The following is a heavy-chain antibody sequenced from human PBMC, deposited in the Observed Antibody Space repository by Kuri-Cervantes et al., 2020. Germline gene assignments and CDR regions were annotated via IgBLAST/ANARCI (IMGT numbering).Heavy chain of an antibody. D-gene: IGHD3-10*01. V-gene: IGHV3-7*01. Sequence: GESLKISCAASGFSLSTNWMAWVRQSPGKGLEWVASIRQDGGVTYYVDSVKGRFTISRDNSNNTLYLQMNSLRADDTAVYYCAEMVRRYHWGQGTLVTVSS. J-gene: IGHJ5*02. CDR3: AEMVRRYH. CDR2: IRQDGGVT. CDR1: GFSLSTNW.